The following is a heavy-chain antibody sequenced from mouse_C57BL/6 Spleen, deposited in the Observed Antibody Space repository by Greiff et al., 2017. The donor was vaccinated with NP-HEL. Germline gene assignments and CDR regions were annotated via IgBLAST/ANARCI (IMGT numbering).Heavy chain of an antibody. Sequence: VQLQQSGAELVRPGASVKLSCTASGFNIKDYYMHWVKQRPEQGLEWIGRIDPEDGDTEYAPKFQGKATMTADPSSNTAYLQLSSLTSEDTAVYYCTTDYSNPYYYAMDYWGKGTSVTGSS. CDR2: IDPEDGDT. V-gene: IGHV14-1*01. CDR1: GFNIKDYY. CDR3: TTDYSNPYYYAMDY. J-gene: IGHJ4*01. D-gene: IGHD2-5*01.